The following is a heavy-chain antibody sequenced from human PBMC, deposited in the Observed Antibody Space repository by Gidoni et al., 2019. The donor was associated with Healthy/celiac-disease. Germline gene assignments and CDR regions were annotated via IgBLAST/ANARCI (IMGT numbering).Heavy chain of an antibody. Sequence: GLEWVADISYDGSNKYYADSVKGRFTISRDNSKYTLHLLMNSLRAEDTAVYYCARDEYRYFDYWGQGTLVTVSS. D-gene: IGHD2-2*02. CDR3: ARDEYRYFDY. CDR2: ISYDGSNK. J-gene: IGHJ4*02. V-gene: IGHV3-30-3*01.